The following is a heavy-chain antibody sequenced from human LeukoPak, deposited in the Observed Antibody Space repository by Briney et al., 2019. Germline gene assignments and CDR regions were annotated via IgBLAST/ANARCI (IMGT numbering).Heavy chain of an antibody. D-gene: IGHD5-18*01. CDR2: ISSSSSYI. CDR3: ARSAHLNSYGYVIGDY. J-gene: IGHJ4*02. Sequence: GGSLRLSCAASGFTFSSYSMNWVRQAPGKGLEWVSSISSSSSYIYYADSVKGRFTISRDNAKNSLYLQMNSLRAEDTAVYYCARSAHLNSYGYVIGDYWGQGTLVTVSS. CDR1: GFTFSSYS. V-gene: IGHV3-21*01.